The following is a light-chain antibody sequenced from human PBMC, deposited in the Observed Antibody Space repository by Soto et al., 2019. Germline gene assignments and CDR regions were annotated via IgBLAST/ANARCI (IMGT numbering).Light chain of an antibody. CDR2: GAS. Sequence: EIVMTQSPATLSVSPGERATLSCRASQSVSSNLAWYQQKPGQAPRLLIYGASTRATGIPARFSGSGSGTVFTLTSSRQQSEDFAVYYCQQYNNWPFTFGPGTKVAIK. V-gene: IGKV3-15*01. J-gene: IGKJ3*01. CDR1: QSVSSN. CDR3: QQYNNWPFT.